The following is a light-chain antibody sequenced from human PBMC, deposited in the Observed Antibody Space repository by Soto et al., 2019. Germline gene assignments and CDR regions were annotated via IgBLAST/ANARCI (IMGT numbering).Light chain of an antibody. CDR2: TNS. CDR1: SSNIGAGYD. CDR3: QSYDSSLRVVV. Sequence: QSVLTQPPSVSGAPGQRVTISCTGSSSNIGAGYDVQWYQQLPGTAPKLLIYTNSNRPSGVPDRFSGSKSGTSASLAITGLQAEDEADYYCQSYDSSLRVVVFGGGTKVTVL. V-gene: IGLV1-40*01. J-gene: IGLJ2*01.